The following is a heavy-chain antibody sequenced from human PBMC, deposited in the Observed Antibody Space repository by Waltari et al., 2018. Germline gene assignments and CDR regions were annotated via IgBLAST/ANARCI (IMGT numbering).Heavy chain of an antibody. CDR1: GFSVSDNY. D-gene: IGHD1-1*01. Sequence: EEQLVESGGGVIQIGGSLRLSCEGSGFSVSDNYMNWVRQGPGKGLEGVSRIDRDGNTYYADSVKGRFATSRGSSRDTVYFEMNSLRPDDTAVYYCASTLHLDGWLDGFDIWGQGTVVTVSS. J-gene: IGHJ3*02. V-gene: IGHV3-53*01. CDR3: ASTLHLDGWLDGFDI. CDR2: IDRDGNT.